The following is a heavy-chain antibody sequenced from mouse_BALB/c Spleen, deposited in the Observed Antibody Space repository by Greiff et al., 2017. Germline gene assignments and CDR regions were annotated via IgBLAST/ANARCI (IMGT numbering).Heavy chain of an antibody. CDR1: GYTFTSYW. Sequence: LQQPGSELVRPGASVKLSCKASGYTFTSYWMHWVKQRPGQGLEWIGNIYPGSGSTNYDEKFKSKATLTVDTSSSTAYMQLSSLTSEDSAVYYCTRWGYYGNYAWFAYWGQGTLVTVSA. D-gene: IGHD2-1*01. CDR3: TRWGYYGNYAWFAY. J-gene: IGHJ3*01. CDR2: IYPGSGST. V-gene: IGHV1S22*01.